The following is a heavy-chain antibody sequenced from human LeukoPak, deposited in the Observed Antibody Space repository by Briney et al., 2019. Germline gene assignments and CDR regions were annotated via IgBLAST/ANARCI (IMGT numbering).Heavy chain of an antibody. CDR2: INHSGST. V-gene: IGHV4-34*01. D-gene: IGHD3-9*01. CDR3: ARVRVRYFDWSPKYYYMDV. J-gene: IGHJ6*03. Sequence: SETLSLTCAVYGGSFSGYYWSWIRHPPGKGLEWIGEINHSGSTNYNPSLKSRVTISVDASNNQFSLKLSSVTAADTAVYYCARVRVRYFDWSPKYYYMDVWGKGTTVTVSS. CDR1: GGSFSGYY.